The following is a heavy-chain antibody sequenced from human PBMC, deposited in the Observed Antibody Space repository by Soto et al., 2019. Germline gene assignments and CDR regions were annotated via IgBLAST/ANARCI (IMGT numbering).Heavy chain of an antibody. Sequence: QVQLQQWGAGLLKPSETLSLTCAVYGGSFSGYYWSWIRQPPGKGLEWIGEINHSGSTNYNPSLKSRVTISVDTSKNQFSLKLSSVTAADTAVYYCARAGSTGLRNWSSYYYYYMDVWGKGTTVTVSS. V-gene: IGHV4-34*01. CDR3: ARAGSTGLRNWSSYYYYYMDV. CDR1: GGSFSGYY. D-gene: IGHD5-12*01. CDR2: INHSGST. J-gene: IGHJ6*03.